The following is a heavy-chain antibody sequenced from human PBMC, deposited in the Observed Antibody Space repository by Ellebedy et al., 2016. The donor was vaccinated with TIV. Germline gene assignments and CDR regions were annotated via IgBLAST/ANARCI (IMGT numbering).Heavy chain of an antibody. CDR1: GFTFTSYA. V-gene: IGHV3-21*01. Sequence: GESLKISCSASGFTFTSYAMHWVRQAPGKELEWVSSISSSSSYIYYADSVKGRFTISRDNAKNSLYLQMNSLRAEDTAVYYCARDQVGSDSSGWPPSYYYYGMDVWGQGTTVTVSS. J-gene: IGHJ6*02. D-gene: IGHD6-19*01. CDR3: ARDQVGSDSSGWPPSYYYYGMDV. CDR2: ISSSSSYI.